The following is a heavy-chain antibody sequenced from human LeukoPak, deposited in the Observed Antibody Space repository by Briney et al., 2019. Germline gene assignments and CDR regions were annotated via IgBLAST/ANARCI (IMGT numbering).Heavy chain of an antibody. CDR3: ARGLWRWAMDV. D-gene: IGHD3-16*01. J-gene: IGHJ6*04. CDR1: GFTFSSYA. CDR2: ISYDGSNK. Sequence: GGSLRLSCAASGFTFSSYAMHWVRQAPGKGLEWVAVISYDGSNKYYADSVKGRFTISRDNSKNTLYLQMNSLRAEDTAVYYCARGLWRWAMDVWGEGTTVTVSS. V-gene: IGHV3-30-3*01.